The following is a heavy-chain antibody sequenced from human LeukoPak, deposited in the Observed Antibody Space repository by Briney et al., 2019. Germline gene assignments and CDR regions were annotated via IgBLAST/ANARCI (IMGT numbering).Heavy chain of an antibody. Sequence: SETLSLTYTVSGYSISSGYYWGWIRQPPGKGLEWIGSIYHSGSTYYNPSLKSRVTISVDTSKNQFSLKLSSVTAADTAVYYCARSSDSRLNDAFDIWGQGTMVTVSS. CDR1: GYSISSGYY. J-gene: IGHJ3*02. CDR2: IYHSGST. D-gene: IGHD2-21*02. CDR3: ARSSDSRLNDAFDI. V-gene: IGHV4-38-2*02.